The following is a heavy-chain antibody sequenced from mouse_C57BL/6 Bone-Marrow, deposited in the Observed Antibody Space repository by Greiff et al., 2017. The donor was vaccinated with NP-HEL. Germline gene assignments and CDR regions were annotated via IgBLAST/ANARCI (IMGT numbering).Heavy chain of an antibody. J-gene: IGHJ4*01. CDR2: IDPENGDT. D-gene: IGHD4-1*01. Sequence: EVQLQQSGAELVRPGASVKLSCTASGFNIKDDYMHWVKQRPEQGLEWIGWIDPENGDTEYASKFQGKATITADTSSSTAYLQLSSLTSEDTAVYYCTTRNWDDAMDYWGQGTSVTVSS. CDR3: TTRNWDDAMDY. CDR1: GFNIKDDY. V-gene: IGHV14-4*01.